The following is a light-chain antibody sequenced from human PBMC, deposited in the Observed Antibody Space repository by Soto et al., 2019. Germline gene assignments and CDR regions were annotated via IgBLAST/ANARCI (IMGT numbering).Light chain of an antibody. J-gene: IGKJ1*01. Sequence: DIQMTQSPSSLSASVGDRVTLTCRASQSIRRYLNWYRQKPGKAPKVLIYDASSLQSGVPSRFSGSGSGTDFALTISSLQPEDFATYYCQQSYSTPWTLGQGTKVDIK. CDR2: DAS. CDR3: QQSYSTPWT. CDR1: QSIRRY. V-gene: IGKV1-39*01.